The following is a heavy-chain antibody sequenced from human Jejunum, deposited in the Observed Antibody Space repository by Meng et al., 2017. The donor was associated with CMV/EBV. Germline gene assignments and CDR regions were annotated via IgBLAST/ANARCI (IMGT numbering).Heavy chain of an antibody. D-gene: IGHD4-11*01. J-gene: IGHJ4*02. CDR3: ARDMGYTVTAPFDY. CDR1: GFSFTSPA. CDR2: ISGSGPAT. Sequence: SGFSFTSPAMRWVRQAPGKRPEWVAGISGSGPATYYADSVKGRFTISRDNSHNTLFLQMNGLRGDDTAVYYCARDMGYTVTAPFDYWGQGSVVTVSS. V-gene: IGHV3-23*01.